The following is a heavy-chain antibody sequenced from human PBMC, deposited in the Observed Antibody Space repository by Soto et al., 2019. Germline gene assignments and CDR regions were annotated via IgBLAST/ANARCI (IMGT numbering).Heavy chain of an antibody. Sequence: EVQLLESGGGFVQPGGSLRLSCAATGFTFSVYAMTWVRQAPGKGLEWVSAVTANGGSTYSADSVKGRFTIPRDNSKNTLFLQMNRLRAEDTAVYYCASLGVGEWANYYYYYGMDVGGQGTTVTVSS. V-gene: IGHV3-23*01. CDR3: ASLGVGEWANYYYYYGMDV. CDR2: VTANGGST. D-gene: IGHD1-26*01. J-gene: IGHJ6*02. CDR1: GFTFSVYA.